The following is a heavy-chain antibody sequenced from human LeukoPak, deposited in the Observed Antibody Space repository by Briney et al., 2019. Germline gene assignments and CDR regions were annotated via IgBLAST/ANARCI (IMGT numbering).Heavy chain of an antibody. CDR3: ARDRPGGYYFGPSTTYYYYGMDV. CDR1: GYTFTSYY. J-gene: IGHJ6*02. Sequence: ASVKVSCKASGYTFTSYYMHWVRQAPGQGLECMGIINPSGGSTSYAQKFQGRVTMTRDTSTSTVYMELSSLRSEDTAVYYCARDRPGGYYFGPSTTYYYYGMDVWGQGTTVTVSS. V-gene: IGHV1-46*01. CDR2: INPSGGST. D-gene: IGHD3-3*01.